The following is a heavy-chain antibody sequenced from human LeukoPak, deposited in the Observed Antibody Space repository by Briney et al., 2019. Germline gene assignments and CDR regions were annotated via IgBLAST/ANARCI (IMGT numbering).Heavy chain of an antibody. CDR1: GYTFTSDY. J-gene: IGHJ6*02. CDR3: ARVDEAYESGNYSVAPYYYYGMDV. V-gene: IGHV1-46*01. D-gene: IGHD1-7*01. CDR2: INPRGGNT. Sequence: GASVKVSCKASGYTFTSDYMHWVRQAPGQGLEWMGMINPRGGNTNYAQKFQGRVTMTRDTSTSTVYMELSSLRSEDTAVYYCARVDEAYESGNYSVAPYYYYGMDVWGQGTTVTVSS.